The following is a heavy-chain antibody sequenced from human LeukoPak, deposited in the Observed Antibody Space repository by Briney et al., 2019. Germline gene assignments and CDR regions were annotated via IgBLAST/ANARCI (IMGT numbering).Heavy chain of an antibody. D-gene: IGHD4-23*01. CDR2: IIRTA. J-gene: IGHJ6*02. Sequence: ASVRVSCKASGDTFSSYPISWVRQAPGQGLEWMGGIIRTAKYAQKFQGRVTFTADESTSTAYMELSSLSSEDTAVFYCARNYGGNSYYYGMDVWGQGTTVTVSS. CDR1: GDTFSSYP. CDR3: ARNYGGNSYYYGMDV. V-gene: IGHV1-69*13.